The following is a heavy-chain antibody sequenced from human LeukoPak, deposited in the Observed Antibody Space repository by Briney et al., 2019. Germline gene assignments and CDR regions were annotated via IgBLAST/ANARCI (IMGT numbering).Heavy chain of an antibody. J-gene: IGHJ4*02. V-gene: IGHV4-59*01. D-gene: IGHD3-22*01. CDR1: GGSLSSYY. CDR2: IYYSGST. CDR3: ARGYYYDSSGYYPPDY. Sequence: SETLSLTCTVSGGSLSSYYWSWIRRPPGKGLEWIGYIYYSGSTNYNPSLKSRVTISVDTSKNQFSLKLSSVTAADTAVYYYARGYYYDSSGYYPPDYWAQGTLVTVSS.